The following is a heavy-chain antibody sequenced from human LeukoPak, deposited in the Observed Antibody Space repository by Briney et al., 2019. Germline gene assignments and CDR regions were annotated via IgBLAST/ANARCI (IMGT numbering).Heavy chain of an antibody. CDR1: GGSISSSGYY. CDR2: IYYSGSI. D-gene: IGHD2-2*01. V-gene: IGHV4-39*07. Sequence: SETLSLTCTVSGGSISSSGYYWGWIRQPPGKGLEWIGSIYYSGSINYNPSLKSRVIISVDKSKNQFSLKLTSVTAADTAVYYCARLQLRHCSHTSCANEFDYWGQGTLVTVSS. J-gene: IGHJ4*02. CDR3: ARLQLRHCSHTSCANEFDY.